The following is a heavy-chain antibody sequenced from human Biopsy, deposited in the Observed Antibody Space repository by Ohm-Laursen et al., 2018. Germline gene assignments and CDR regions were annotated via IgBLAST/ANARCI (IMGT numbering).Heavy chain of an antibody. Sequence: RLSCAASGFTFSDYWMGWVRQAPGKGLEWVANIKQDGNEKYYVDSVMGRFTISRDNGKNSLYLQMNSLRAEDTAVYYCARARGSGRLRYHFDYWGQGTLVTVSS. J-gene: IGHJ4*02. CDR3: ARARGSGRLRYHFDY. V-gene: IGHV3-7*01. D-gene: IGHD1-26*01. CDR1: GFTFSDYW. CDR2: IKQDGNEK.